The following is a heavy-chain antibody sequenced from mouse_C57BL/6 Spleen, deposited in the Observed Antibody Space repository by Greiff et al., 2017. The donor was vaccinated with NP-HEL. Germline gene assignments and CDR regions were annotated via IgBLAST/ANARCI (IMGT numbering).Heavy chain of an antibody. CDR1: GYSITSGYY. V-gene: IGHV3-6*01. CDR2: ISYDGSN. CDR3: ARDTDGSYY. D-gene: IGHD1-1*01. Sequence: EVKLQESGPGLVKPSQSLSLTCSVTGYSITSGYYWNWIRQFPGNKLEWMGYISYDGSNNYNPSLKNRISITRDTSKNQFFLKLNSVTTEDTATYYCARDTDGSYYWGQGTTLTVSS. J-gene: IGHJ2*01.